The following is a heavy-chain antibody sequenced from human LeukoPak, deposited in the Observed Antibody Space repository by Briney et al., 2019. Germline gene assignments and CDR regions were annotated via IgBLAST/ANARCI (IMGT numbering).Heavy chain of an antibody. CDR3: ARGLSRGKAALGY. D-gene: IGHD6-13*01. CDR2: INHSGST. J-gene: IGHJ4*02. CDR1: GGSFSGYY. V-gene: IGHV4-34*01. Sequence: PSETLSLTCAVYGGSFSGYYWSWIRQPPGKGLEWIGEINHSGSTNYNPSLKSRVTISVDTSKNQSSLKLSSVTAADTAVYSCARGLSRGKAALGYWGQGTLVTVSS.